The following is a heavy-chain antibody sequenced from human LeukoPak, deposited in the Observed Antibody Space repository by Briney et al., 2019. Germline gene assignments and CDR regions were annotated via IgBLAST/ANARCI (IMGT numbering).Heavy chain of an antibody. J-gene: IGHJ3*02. CDR1: GGSISSYY. D-gene: IGHD2-2*01. CDR2: IFYNEGT. V-gene: IGHV4-59*01. Sequence: PSETLSLTCSVSGGSISSYYWSWIRQSAGKGLEWIGYIFYNEGTSYNPSLKSRVTISVDTSNNQLSLKVNSVTAADTAMYYCVKSNSRYQPWTLDIWGRGTMVTVSS. CDR3: VKSNSRYQPWTLDI.